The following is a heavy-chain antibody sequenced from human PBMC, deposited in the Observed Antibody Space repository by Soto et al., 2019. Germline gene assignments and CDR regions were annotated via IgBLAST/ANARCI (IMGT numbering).Heavy chain of an antibody. Sequence: PSETLSLTCTVSGGSISNGGYYWSWVRQPPGKGLEWIGEVYRTGSTNYNPSLESRLTISVDKSKNQFSLKLTSVTAADTAVYYCARARATIAAAAIFDCWGQGTLVTVPQ. CDR3: ARARATIAAAAIFDC. D-gene: IGHD6-13*01. CDR1: GGSISNGGYY. CDR2: VYRTGST. J-gene: IGHJ4*02. V-gene: IGHV4-4*02.